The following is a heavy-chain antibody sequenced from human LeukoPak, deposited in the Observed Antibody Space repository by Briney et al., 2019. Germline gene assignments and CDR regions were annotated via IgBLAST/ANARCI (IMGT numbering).Heavy chain of an antibody. Sequence: GGSLRLSCAASGFTFSSYWMSWVRQAPGERPEWVSSISGDTTYIYYADSLKGRFTISRDNTNTSLFLQMNSLRAEDTATYFCARRGTDASFSFFDVWGQGIMVTVSS. D-gene: IGHD1-1*01. CDR2: ISGDTTYI. CDR1: GFTFSSYW. J-gene: IGHJ3*01. CDR3: ARRGTDASFSFFDV. V-gene: IGHV3-21*01.